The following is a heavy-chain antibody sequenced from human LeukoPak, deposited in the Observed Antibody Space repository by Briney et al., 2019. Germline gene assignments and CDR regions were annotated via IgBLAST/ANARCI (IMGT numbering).Heavy chain of an antibody. V-gene: IGHV3-23*01. CDR2: ISGSGGST. CDR3: AKDVLSDGDAYDAFDI. J-gene: IGHJ3*02. D-gene: IGHD3-10*01. CDR1: GFTFSSYG. Sequence: PGGSLRLSCAASGFTFSSYGMSWVRQAPGKGLEWVSAISGSGGSTYYADSVKGRFTISRDNSKNTLYLQMNSLRAEDTAVYYCAKDVLSDGDAYDAFDIWGQGTMVTVSS.